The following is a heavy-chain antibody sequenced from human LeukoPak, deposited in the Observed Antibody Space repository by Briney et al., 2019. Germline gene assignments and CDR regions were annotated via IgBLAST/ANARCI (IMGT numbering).Heavy chain of an antibody. CDR3: ARVARGDYYYYYMDV. D-gene: IGHD3-10*01. CDR1: GFTFSSYA. V-gene: IGHV3-30*04. Sequence: PGGSLRLSCAASGFTFSSYAMHWVRQAPGKGLEWVAVISYDGSNKYYADSVKGRSTISRDNAKNTLYLQMNSLRAEDTALYYCARVARGDYYYYYMDVWGKGTTVTVSS. CDR2: ISYDGSNK. J-gene: IGHJ6*03.